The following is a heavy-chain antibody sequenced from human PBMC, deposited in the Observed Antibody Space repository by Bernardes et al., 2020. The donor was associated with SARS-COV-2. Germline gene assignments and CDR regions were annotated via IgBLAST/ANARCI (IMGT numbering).Heavy chain of an antibody. J-gene: IGHJ3*02. V-gene: IGHV3-7*04. CDR1: EFTFRGYW. Sequence: GGSLRLSCTASEFTFRGYWMSWVRQAPGKGLEWVANVKDDGNEKHYVDFVKGRFTISRDNAKNSLFLQMNSLRVEDSAVYYCARGFDAYNAFDSWGQVTMVSVSS. CDR3: ARGFDAYNAFDS. CDR2: VKDDGNEK. D-gene: IGHD2-2*01.